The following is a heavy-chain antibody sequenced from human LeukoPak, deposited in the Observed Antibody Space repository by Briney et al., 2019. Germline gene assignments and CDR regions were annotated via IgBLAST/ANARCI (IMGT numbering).Heavy chain of an antibody. CDR2: IYDSGSA. J-gene: IGHJ5*02. CDR3: ARDYAGSSSWNWFDP. D-gene: IGHD6-13*01. V-gene: IGHV4-59*01. Sequence: SETLSLTCTVSGGSIRNYYWNWIRQPPGKGLEWIGYIYDSGSANYNPSLKSRVTISVDMSKNQFPLKLSSVTAADTAVYYCARDYAGSSSWNWFDPWGQGTLVTVSS. CDR1: GGSIRNYY.